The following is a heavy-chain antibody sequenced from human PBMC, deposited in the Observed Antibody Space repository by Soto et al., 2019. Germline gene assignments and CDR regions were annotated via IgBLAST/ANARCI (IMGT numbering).Heavy chain of an antibody. CDR1: GFSFDTYG. D-gene: IGHD1-1*01. Sequence: GGSLRLSCVASGFSFDTYGIHWVRQAPGKGLQWVALISYEGSNTYYADSVRGRFTISRDNSKNTLYLQMNTLRPEDTGVYYCARVTPGNNLYYFSGLDFWGQGTSVTV. CDR3: ARVTPGNNLYYFSGLDF. V-gene: IGHV3-30-3*01. CDR2: ISYEGSNT. J-gene: IGHJ6*02.